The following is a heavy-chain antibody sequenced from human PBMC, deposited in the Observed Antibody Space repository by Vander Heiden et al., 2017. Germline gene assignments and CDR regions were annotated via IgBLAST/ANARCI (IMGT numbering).Heavy chain of an antibody. D-gene: IGHD5-18*01. J-gene: IGHJ4*02. CDR3: ARDFEYSYGYGY. CDR2: ISAYNGNT. Sequence: QVQLVQSGAEVKKPGASMKVSCKASGYSFTSYGFTWVRQAPGQGLEWVGWISAYNGNTNYAQKLQGRVTMTTDTSTTTAYLELRSLRIDDTVVYYCARDFEYSYGYGYWGQGALVTVSS. V-gene: IGHV1-18*04. CDR1: GYSFTSYG.